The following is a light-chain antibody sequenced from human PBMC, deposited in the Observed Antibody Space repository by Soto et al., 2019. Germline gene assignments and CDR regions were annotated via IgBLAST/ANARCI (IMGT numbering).Light chain of an antibody. CDR1: SSDVGGYNY. CDR3: SSYTSSSTLV. Sequence: QSVLTQPGSVSGSPGQSITISCTGTSSDVGGYNYVSWYQQHPGKAPKLMIYDVSNRPSGVSNRFSGSKSGNTASLTISGLQAEDEADYYCSSYTSSSTLVFGGGTQLTVL. V-gene: IGLV2-14*01. CDR2: DVS. J-gene: IGLJ2*01.